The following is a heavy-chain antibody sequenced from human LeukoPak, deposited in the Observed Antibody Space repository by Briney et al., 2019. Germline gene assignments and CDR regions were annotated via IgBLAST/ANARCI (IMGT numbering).Heavy chain of an antibody. J-gene: IGHJ4*02. D-gene: IGHD3-22*01. CDR3: ARDRPNYYGSDGHYYRRDGDY. CDR1: GLTFSTYA. V-gene: IGHV3-23*01. CDR2: ISGSGDNT. Sequence: GGSLRLSCAASGLTFSTYAMSWVRQAPGKGLEWVSAISGSGDNTYYADSVKGRFTISRDNSENTLYLQMHSLRAEDTAVYYCARDRPNYYGSDGHYYRRDGDYWGRGTLVSVSS.